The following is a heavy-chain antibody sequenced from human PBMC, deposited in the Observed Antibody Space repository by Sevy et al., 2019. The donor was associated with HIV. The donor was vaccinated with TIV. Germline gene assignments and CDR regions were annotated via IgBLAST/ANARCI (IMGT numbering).Heavy chain of an antibody. CDR3: ARVSSPDPSIAAAGTNFDY. Sequence: ASVKVSCKASGYTFTSYGFSWVRQAPGQGLEWMGWISAYNGNTNYAQKLQGRVTMTTDTSTSTAYMELRSLRSDDTAVYYCARVSSPDPSIAAAGTNFDYWGQGTLVTVSS. CDR1: GYTFTSYG. CDR2: ISAYNGNT. D-gene: IGHD6-13*01. J-gene: IGHJ4*02. V-gene: IGHV1-18*01.